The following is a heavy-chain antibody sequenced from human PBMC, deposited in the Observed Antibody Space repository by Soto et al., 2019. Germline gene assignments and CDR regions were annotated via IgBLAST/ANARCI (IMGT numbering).Heavy chain of an antibody. CDR2: IKSKTDGGTT. Sequence: EVQLVESGGGLAKPGGSLRLSCAASGFTFSNAWMNWVRQAPGKGLDWVGRIKSKTDGGTTDYAAPVKGRFTISRDDSKSTVHLQMNSLKTEDTGIYYCTTDIGGVAVDYFYYSGMDVWGQGTTVTVSS. CDR1: GFTFSNAW. J-gene: IGHJ6*02. CDR3: TTDIGGVAVDYFYYSGMDV. V-gene: IGHV3-15*07. D-gene: IGHD3-16*01.